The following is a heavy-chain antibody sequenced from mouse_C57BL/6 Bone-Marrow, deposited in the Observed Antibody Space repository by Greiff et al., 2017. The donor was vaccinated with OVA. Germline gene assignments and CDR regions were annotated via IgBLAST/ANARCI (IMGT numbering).Heavy chain of an antibody. Sequence: QVQLQQPGAELVKPVASVKLSCKASGYTFTSYWMHWVKQRPGQGLEWIGMIHPNSGSTNYNEKFKSKATLTVDKSSSTAYMQLSSLTSEDSAVYYCARSTTVVADYWGQGTTLTVSS. CDR3: ARSTTVVADY. D-gene: IGHD1-1*01. CDR2: IHPNSGST. CDR1: GYTFTSYW. V-gene: IGHV1-64*01. J-gene: IGHJ2*01.